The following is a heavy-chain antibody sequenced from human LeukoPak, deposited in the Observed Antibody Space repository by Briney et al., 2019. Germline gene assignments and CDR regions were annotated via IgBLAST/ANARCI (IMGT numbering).Heavy chain of an antibody. Sequence: GGSLRLSCAASGFTLSSYWMSWVRQAPGKGLEWVANIKQDESEKYYVDSVKGRFTISRDNAKNSLFLQMNSLRAEDTAVYYCARAGSFSSSYGISWDYWGQGALVAVSS. D-gene: IGHD2-15*01. CDR1: GFTLSSYW. V-gene: IGHV3-7*01. J-gene: IGHJ4*02. CDR3: ARAGSFSSSYGISWDY. CDR2: IKQDESEK.